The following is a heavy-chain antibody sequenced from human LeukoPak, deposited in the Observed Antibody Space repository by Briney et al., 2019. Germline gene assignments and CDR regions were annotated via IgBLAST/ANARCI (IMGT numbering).Heavy chain of an antibody. Sequence: GESLRLSCAASGFTFDDYGMSWVRQAPGKGLEWVSGINWNGGSTGYADSVKGRFTISRDNAKNALYLQMNSLRAEDTPLYYCARESDYYDSSGYTPPGYWGQGTLVTVSS. CDR3: ARESDYYDSSGYTPPGY. D-gene: IGHD3-22*01. CDR1: GFTFDDYG. CDR2: INWNGGST. J-gene: IGHJ4*02. V-gene: IGHV3-20*04.